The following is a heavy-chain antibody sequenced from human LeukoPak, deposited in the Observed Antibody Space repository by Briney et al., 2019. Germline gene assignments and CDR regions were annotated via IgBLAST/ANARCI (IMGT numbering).Heavy chain of an antibody. CDR2: INISGST. D-gene: IGHD2-21*01. CDR1: GGSISSGSYY. V-gene: IGHV4-61*02. Sequence: SETLSLTCTVSGGSISSGSYYWSWLRQPAGKGQEGMGRINISGSTNYNPSLKSRATISVDTSKNQFSLKLSSVTAADTAVYYCAREFRIRLDPWGQGTLVTVSS. J-gene: IGHJ5*02. CDR3: AREFRIRLDP.